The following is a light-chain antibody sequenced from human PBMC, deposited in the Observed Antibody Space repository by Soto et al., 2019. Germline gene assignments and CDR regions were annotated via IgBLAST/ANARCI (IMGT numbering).Light chain of an antibody. CDR2: RDG. CDR3: AVWDNSMTAWV. Sequence: QSVLTQPPSASGTPGQSLTISCSGGYSNIGSHYVYWYQHFPGTAPRLLIFRDGQRPSGVPARFFGSKSDTSAAQAITGLRSEDEAHYYCAVWDNSMTAWVVGGGTKHTVL. V-gene: IGLV1-47*01. CDR1: YSNIGSHY. J-gene: IGLJ3*02.